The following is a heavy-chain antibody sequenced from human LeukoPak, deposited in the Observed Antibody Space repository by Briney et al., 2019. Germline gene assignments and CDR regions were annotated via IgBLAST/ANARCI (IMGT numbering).Heavy chain of an antibody. Sequence: ASVKVSCKASGYTFTDYYIHWVRQAPGQGLEWMGWINPNSGGTNYAQKFQGRVTMTRDTSISTAYMELSRLRSDDTAVYYCARDYPSSTSFNWFDPWGQGTLVTVSS. D-gene: IGHD2-2*01. CDR1: GYTFTDYY. J-gene: IGHJ5*02. CDR3: ARDYPSSTSFNWFDP. V-gene: IGHV1-2*02. CDR2: INPNSGGT.